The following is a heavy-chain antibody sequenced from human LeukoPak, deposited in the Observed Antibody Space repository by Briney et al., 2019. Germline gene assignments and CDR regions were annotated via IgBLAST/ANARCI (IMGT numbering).Heavy chain of an antibody. Sequence: PSETLSLTCAVYGGSLSGYYWSWIRQPPGKGLEWIGEINHSGNTNYNPSLKSRVTISVDTSKNQFSLKLSPVTAADTAVYYCARGRISQWLVRFDYWGQGTLVTVSS. V-gene: IGHV4-34*01. CDR2: INHSGNT. J-gene: IGHJ4*02. CDR3: ARGRISQWLVRFDY. CDR1: GGSLSGYY. D-gene: IGHD6-19*01.